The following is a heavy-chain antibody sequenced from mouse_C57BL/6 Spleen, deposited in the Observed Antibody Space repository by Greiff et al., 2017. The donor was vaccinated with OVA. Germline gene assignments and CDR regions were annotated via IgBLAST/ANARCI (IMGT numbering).Heavy chain of an antibody. D-gene: IGHD1-1*02. CDR1: GYAFSSSW. CDR3: ARRGLLSHYFDY. CDR2: IYPGDGDT. J-gene: IGHJ2*01. Sequence: VQLQQSGPELVKPGASVKISCKASGYAFSSSWMNWVKQRPGKGLEWIGRIYPGDGDTKYNGKFQGKATLTADKSSSTAYMQLSSLTSEDSAVYFCARRGLLSHYFDYWGQGTTLTVSS. V-gene: IGHV1-82*01.